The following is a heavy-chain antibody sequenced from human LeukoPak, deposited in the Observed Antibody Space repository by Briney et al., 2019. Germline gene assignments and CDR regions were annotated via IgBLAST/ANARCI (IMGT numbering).Heavy chain of an antibody. Sequence: PSETLSLTCTLSGGSISTYYWSWIRQPPGKGLEWIGYIYHSGSTNYNPSLKSRVTISVDTSKNQFSLKLSSVTAADTAVYYCARGGGYASPVGYWGQGALVTVSS. V-gene: IGHV4-59*01. CDR1: GGSISTYY. CDR3: ARGGGYASPVGY. D-gene: IGHD5-12*01. CDR2: IYHSGST. J-gene: IGHJ4*02.